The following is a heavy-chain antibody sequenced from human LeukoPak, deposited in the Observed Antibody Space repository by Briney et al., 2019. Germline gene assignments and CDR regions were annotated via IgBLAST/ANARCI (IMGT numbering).Heavy chain of an antibody. V-gene: IGHV1-18*01. CDR3: ARPDKMNVDTAMVAFDY. J-gene: IGHJ4*02. Sequence: ASVKVSCKASGYTFTSYGISWVRQAPGQGLEWMGWISAYNGNTNYAQKLQGRVTMSTDTSTSTAYMELSSLRSEDTAVYYCARPDKMNVDTAMVAFDYWGQGTLVTVSS. CDR2: ISAYNGNT. CDR1: GYTFTSYG. D-gene: IGHD5-18*01.